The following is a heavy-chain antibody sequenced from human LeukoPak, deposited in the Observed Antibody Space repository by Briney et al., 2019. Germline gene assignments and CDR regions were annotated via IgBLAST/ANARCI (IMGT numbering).Heavy chain of an antibody. Sequence: GGSLRLSCAASGFTFSSYAMHWVGQAPGKGLEWVAVISYDGSNKYYADSVKGRFTISRDNSKNTLYLQMNSLRAEDTAVYYCARAHYDFWSGYSGGAFDIWGQGTMVTVSS. V-gene: IGHV3-30*04. CDR2: ISYDGSNK. CDR1: GFTFSSYA. D-gene: IGHD3-3*01. CDR3: ARAHYDFWSGYSGGAFDI. J-gene: IGHJ3*02.